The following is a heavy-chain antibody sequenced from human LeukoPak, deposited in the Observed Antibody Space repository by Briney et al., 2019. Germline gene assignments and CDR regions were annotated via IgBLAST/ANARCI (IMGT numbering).Heavy chain of an antibody. CDR1: GFTFSSYE. J-gene: IGHJ4*02. V-gene: IGHV3-48*03. Sequence: PGGSLRLSCAASGFTFSSYEMNWVCQAPGKGLEWVSYISSSGSTIYYADSVKGRFTISRDNAKNSLYLQMNSLRAEDTAVYYCARAPTVVGATGFDYWGQGTLVTVSS. CDR2: ISSSGSTI. CDR3: ARAPTVVGATGFDY. D-gene: IGHD1-26*01.